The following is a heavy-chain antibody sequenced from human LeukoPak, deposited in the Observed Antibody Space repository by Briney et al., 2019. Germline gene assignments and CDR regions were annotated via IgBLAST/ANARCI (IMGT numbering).Heavy chain of an antibody. CDR1: GFSFSKAW. D-gene: IGHD5-18*01. Sequence: GGSLRLSCAGSGFSFSKAWMSWVRQAPGEGLEWVSSTSGSGGNTYYAHSVKGRFTISRDNFKNTLFLQMNSLRAEDTATYYCAKQRASYGYVFDYWGQGTLVTVSS. J-gene: IGHJ4*02. CDR3: AKQRASYGYVFDY. CDR2: TSGSGGNT. V-gene: IGHV3-23*01.